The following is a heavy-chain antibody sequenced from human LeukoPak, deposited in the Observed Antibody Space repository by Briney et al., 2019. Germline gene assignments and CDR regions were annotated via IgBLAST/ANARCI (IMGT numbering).Heavy chain of an antibody. CDR3: AISVGSGWKFDY. D-gene: IGHD6-19*01. V-gene: IGHV5-51*01. CDR2: IYPGDPDI. Sequence: GESLKISCKGSGYSFISYWIGWVRQMPGKGLEWMGIIYPGDPDIRYSPSFQGQVTISVDKSISTAYLQWSSLKASDTAMYYYAISVGSGWKFDYWGQGTLVTVSS. J-gene: IGHJ4*02. CDR1: GYSFISYW.